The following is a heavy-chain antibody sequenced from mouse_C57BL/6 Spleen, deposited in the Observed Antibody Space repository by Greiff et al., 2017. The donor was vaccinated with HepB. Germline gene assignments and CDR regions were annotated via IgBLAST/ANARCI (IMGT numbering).Heavy chain of an antibody. CDR2: INYDGSST. CDR1: GFTFSDYY. J-gene: IGHJ4*01. Sequence: EVKVVESEGGLVQPGSSMKLSCTASGFTFSDYYMAWVRQVPEKGLEWVANINYDGSSTYYLDSLKSRFIISRDNAKNILYLQMSSLKSEDTATYYCARASLPAMDYWGQGTSVTVSS. CDR3: ARASLPAMDY. D-gene: IGHD2-10*01. V-gene: IGHV5-16*01.